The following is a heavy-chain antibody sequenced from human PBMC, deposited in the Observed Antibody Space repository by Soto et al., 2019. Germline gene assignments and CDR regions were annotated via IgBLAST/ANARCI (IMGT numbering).Heavy chain of an antibody. D-gene: IGHD3-10*01. CDR1: GFTFSSYA. Sequence: QVQLVESGGGVVQPGRSLRLSCAASGFTFSSYAMHWVRQAPGTGLEWVAVISYDGSNKYYADSVKGRFTISRDNSKNTLYLQMNSLRAEDTAVYYCARDREWFGEYNWFDPWGQGTLVTVSS. V-gene: IGHV3-30-3*01. J-gene: IGHJ5*02. CDR3: ARDREWFGEYNWFDP. CDR2: ISYDGSNK.